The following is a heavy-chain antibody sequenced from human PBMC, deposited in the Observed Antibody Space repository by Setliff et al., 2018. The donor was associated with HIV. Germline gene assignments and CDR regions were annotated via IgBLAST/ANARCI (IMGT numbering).Heavy chain of an antibody. J-gene: IGHJ4*02. CDR2: IYYSGST. CDR1: GGSISSSGYY. CDR3: ARRYSYGFGY. Sequence: PSDTLSLTCTVSGGSISSSGYYWGWIRQPPGKGLEWIGSIYYSGSTYYNPSLRSRVTISADTSKNQFSLRLSSVIAADTAVYYCARRYSYGFGYWGQGTLVTVSS. V-gene: IGHV4-39*01. D-gene: IGHD5-18*01.